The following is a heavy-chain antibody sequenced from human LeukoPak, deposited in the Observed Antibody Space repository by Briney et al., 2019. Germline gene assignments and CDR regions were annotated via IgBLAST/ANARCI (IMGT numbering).Heavy chain of an antibody. CDR1: GDTVSSNSSS. Sequence: PSQTLSLTCAISGDTVSSNSSSWNWIRQYPWKGLEWLGSTYYSSKSYNNHSVSVKSRITINTATSKNPSSLQLNSVTPEDTAVYYCARGVFGSSWYSYYFDYWGQGTLVTVSS. V-gene: IGHV6-1*01. CDR2: TYYSSKSYN. CDR3: ARGVFGSSWYSYYFDY. J-gene: IGHJ4*02. D-gene: IGHD6-13*01.